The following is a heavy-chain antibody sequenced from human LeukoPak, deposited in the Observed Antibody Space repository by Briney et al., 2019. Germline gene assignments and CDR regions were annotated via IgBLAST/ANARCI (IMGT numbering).Heavy chain of an antibody. CDR2: LNGDGTNI. CDR1: GFTFSNYW. CDR3: AKWPEGAMDYFDY. J-gene: IGHJ4*02. D-gene: IGHD2-8*01. V-gene: IGHV3-74*01. Sequence: GGSLRLSCVASGFTFSNYWMQWVRQVPGKGLVWVSRLNGDGTNIIYAGSVKGRFTISRDNSKNTLYLEMSSLRVEDTAIYYCAKWPEGAMDYFDYWGQGTLVTVSS.